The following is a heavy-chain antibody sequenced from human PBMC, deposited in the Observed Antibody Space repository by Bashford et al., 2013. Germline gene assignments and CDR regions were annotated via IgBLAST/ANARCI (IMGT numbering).Heavy chain of an antibody. CDR3: ARDPRYGGY. Sequence: VRQAPGEGLEWLASIKQDGREIYYLGSVQGRFTISRDNAKNSLSLQMNSLRPEDMAMYYCARDPRYGGYWGQGNPGHRLL. V-gene: IGHV3-7*01. D-gene: IGHD4-17*01. CDR2: IKQDGREI. J-gene: IGHJ4*02.